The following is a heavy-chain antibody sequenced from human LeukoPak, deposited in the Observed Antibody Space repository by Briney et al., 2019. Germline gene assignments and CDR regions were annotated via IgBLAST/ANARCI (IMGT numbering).Heavy chain of an antibody. D-gene: IGHD7-27*01. V-gene: IGHV4-59*01. CDR3: ASRKLGNDY. Sequence: SETLSLTCTVSGGSIGSYYWSWIRQPPGKGLEWIGYIYYSGSTNYNPSLKSRVTISVDTSKNQFSLKLSSVTAADTAVYYCASRKLGNDYWGQGTLVTVSS. CDR2: IYYSGST. J-gene: IGHJ4*02. CDR1: GGSIGSYY.